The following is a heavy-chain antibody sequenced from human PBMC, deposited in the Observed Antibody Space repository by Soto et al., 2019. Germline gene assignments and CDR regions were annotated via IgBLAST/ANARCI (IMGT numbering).Heavy chain of an antibody. CDR2: INSDGSST. Sequence: PGGSLRLSCAASGFTFSSYWMHWVRQAPGKGLVWVSRINSDGSSTSYADSVKGRFTISRDNAKNTLYLQMNSLRAEDTAVYYCARRLRRVGATSPDAFDIWGQGTMVTVSS. CDR1: GFTFSSYW. D-gene: IGHD1-26*01. V-gene: IGHV3-74*01. CDR3: ARRLRRVGATSPDAFDI. J-gene: IGHJ3*02.